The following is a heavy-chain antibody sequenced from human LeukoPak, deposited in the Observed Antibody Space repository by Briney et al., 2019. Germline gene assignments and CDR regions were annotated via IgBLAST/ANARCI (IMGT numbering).Heavy chain of an antibody. CDR1: GFTFSSFA. D-gene: IGHD5-12*01. Sequence: PGGSLRLSCAASGFTFSSFAMSWVRQAPGKGLEWVSAISAGGGSTCYADSVKGRFSISRDNSKNTLYLQMNGLRAEDTAVYYCARAPTHIVATIGFDPWGQGTLVTVSS. CDR2: ISAGGGST. CDR3: ARAPTHIVATIGFDP. V-gene: IGHV3-23*01. J-gene: IGHJ5*02.